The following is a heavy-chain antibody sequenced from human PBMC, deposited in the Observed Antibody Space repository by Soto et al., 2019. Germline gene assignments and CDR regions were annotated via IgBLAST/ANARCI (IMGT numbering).Heavy chain of an antibody. Sequence: EVQMLESGGGLVQPGGPLRLSCAPSGFIFSNYAMSWVRQARGKGLEWGSATSGSGADTYYTETVKGRFTIARDNFKNTLYLPMNSLRAEDTAVYYCATDTGRGGGSVFDYWGQGTLVTVSS. J-gene: IGHJ4*02. CDR3: ATDTGRGGGSVFDY. CDR2: TSGSGADT. CDR1: GFIFSNYA. D-gene: IGHD2-15*01. V-gene: IGHV3-23*01.